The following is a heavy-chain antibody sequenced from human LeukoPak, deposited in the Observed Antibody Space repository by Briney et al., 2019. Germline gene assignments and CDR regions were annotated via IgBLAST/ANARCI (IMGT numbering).Heavy chain of an antibody. CDR2: ISGSGGST. CDR1: GFTFSSYA. Sequence: GGSLRLSCAASGFTFSSYAMSWVRQAPGEGLEWVSAISGSGGSTYYADSVKGRFTISRDNSKNTLYLQMNSLRAEDTAVYYCAATYDYIWGRYDYWGQGTLVTVSS. D-gene: IGHD3-16*01. CDR3: AATYDYIWGRYDY. V-gene: IGHV3-23*01. J-gene: IGHJ4*02.